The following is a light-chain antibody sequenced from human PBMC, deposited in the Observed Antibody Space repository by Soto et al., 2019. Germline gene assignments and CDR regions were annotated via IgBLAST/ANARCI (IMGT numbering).Light chain of an antibody. CDR1: QSVLYSSNTKNY. CDR2: WAS. CDR3: QQYYSTPFT. Sequence: DIVMTQSPDSLAVSLGERATINCKSSQSVLYSSNTKNYLAWYQQKPGQPPKLLIYWASTRESGVPDRFSGSGSGTDFTLTISSLQAQDVAVYYCQQYYSTPFTFGPETKVSIK. V-gene: IGKV4-1*01. J-gene: IGKJ3*01.